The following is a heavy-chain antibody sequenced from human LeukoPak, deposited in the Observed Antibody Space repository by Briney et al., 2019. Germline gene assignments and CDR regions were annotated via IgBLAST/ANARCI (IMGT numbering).Heavy chain of an antibody. Sequence: GGSLRLSCAASGFTFRSYAMSWVRQAPGKGLEWVSSISGSGGSTYYADSVKGRFTISRDNSKNTLFLQINSLRAGDTAVYYWARGGSSWYGGSGYYYGMDVWGQGTRSPSP. CDR1: GFTFRSYA. D-gene: IGHD6-13*01. CDR2: ISGSGGST. J-gene: IGHJ6*02. V-gene: IGHV3-23*01. CDR3: ARGGSSWYGGSGYYYGMDV.